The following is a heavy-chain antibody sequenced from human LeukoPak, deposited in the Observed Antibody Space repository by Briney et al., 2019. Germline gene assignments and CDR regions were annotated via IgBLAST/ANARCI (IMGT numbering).Heavy chain of an antibody. J-gene: IGHJ4*02. D-gene: IGHD3-22*01. Sequence: ASVKVSCKVSGYTLTELSMHWVRQAPGKGLEWMGGFDPEDGETIYAQKFQGGVTMTEDTSTDTAYMELSSLRSEDTAVYYCATNYMDYYDSSGYYWVYWGQGTLVTVSS. CDR1: GYTLTELS. CDR2: FDPEDGET. CDR3: ATNYMDYYDSSGYYWVY. V-gene: IGHV1-24*01.